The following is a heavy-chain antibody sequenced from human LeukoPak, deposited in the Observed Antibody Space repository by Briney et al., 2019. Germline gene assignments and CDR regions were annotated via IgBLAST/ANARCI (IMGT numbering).Heavy chain of an antibody. CDR1: GYTFTSYD. Sequence: ASVKVSCKASGYTFTSYDINWVRQATGQGLEWMGWMNPNSGNTGYAQKFQGRVTMTRNTSISTAYMELSSLRSEDTAVYYCARGLGRYCSGGSCYSYYYYYYGMDVWGQGTTVTVSS. CDR3: ARGLGRYCSGGSCYSYYYYYYGMDV. V-gene: IGHV1-8*01. D-gene: IGHD2-15*01. J-gene: IGHJ6*02. CDR2: MNPNSGNT.